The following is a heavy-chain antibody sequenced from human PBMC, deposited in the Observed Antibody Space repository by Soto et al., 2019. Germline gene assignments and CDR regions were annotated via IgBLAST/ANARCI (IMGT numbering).Heavy chain of an antibody. Sequence: GESLKISCQASGYSFTTYWISWVRQMPGKGLECMGRIDPTDSYTDYGPSFEGHVTMSVDRSINTAYLEWSSLKASDSAMYYCARHGTYCSSTSCYDSYYYYGMDVWGQGTTVTVSS. J-gene: IGHJ6*02. V-gene: IGHV5-10-1*01. CDR2: IDPTDSYT. D-gene: IGHD2-2*01. CDR3: ARHGTYCSSTSCYDSYYYYGMDV. CDR1: GYSFTTYW.